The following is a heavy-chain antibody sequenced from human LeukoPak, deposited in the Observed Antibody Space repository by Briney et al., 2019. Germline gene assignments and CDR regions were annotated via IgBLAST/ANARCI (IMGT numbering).Heavy chain of an antibody. V-gene: IGHV1-2*02. CDR2: INPNSGAT. J-gene: IGHJ5*02. CDR3: ARGRFGEWDNWFDP. Sequence: GASVKVSCKASGYTFTGYYIHWVRQAPGQGLEWMAWINPNSGATNYAQKFQGRVSMTRDTSISTAYRALSRLTSDDTAVYFCARGRFGEWDNWFDPWGQGTLVTVSS. CDR1: GYTFTGYY. D-gene: IGHD3-10*01.